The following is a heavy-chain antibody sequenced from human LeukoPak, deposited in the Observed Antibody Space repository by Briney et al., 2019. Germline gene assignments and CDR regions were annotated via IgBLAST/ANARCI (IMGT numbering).Heavy chain of an antibody. Sequence: GGSLRLSCAASGFPFSSYAMHWVRQGPGKGLEWVAVISQDGSSKYNADSVKGRFTISRDNSKNTLFLQVNSLRVEDTALYYCVRGGIASADLRFDYWGQGTLVTVSS. D-gene: IGHD6-13*01. CDR2: ISQDGSSK. V-gene: IGHV3-30-3*01. CDR3: VRGGIASADLRFDY. CDR1: GFPFSSYA. J-gene: IGHJ4*02.